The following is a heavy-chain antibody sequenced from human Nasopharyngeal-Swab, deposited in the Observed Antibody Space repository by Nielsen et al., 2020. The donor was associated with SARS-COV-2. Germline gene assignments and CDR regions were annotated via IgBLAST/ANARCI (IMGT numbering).Heavy chain of an antibody. CDR2: ISYEGSKK. CDR3: ARESGDYGGIDY. CDR1: GFDFNNYG. J-gene: IGHJ4*02. Sequence: GGSLRLSCAASGFDFNNYGMHWVRQAPGKGLEWVAVISYEGSKKFLTDSVKGRFTISRDHTKNTLYLQMNSLRVEDTAVYYCARESGDYGGIDYWGQGTLVTVSS. V-gene: IGHV3-30*19. D-gene: IGHD4-23*01.